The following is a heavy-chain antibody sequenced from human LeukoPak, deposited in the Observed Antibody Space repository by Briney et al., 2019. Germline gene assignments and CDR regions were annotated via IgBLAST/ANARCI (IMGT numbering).Heavy chain of an antibody. V-gene: IGHV4-4*07. J-gene: IGHJ4*02. CDR3: ARGHYDILTGYSFDY. CDR1: GGSISSYY. Sequence: SETLSLTCTVSGGSISSYYWSWIRQPAGEGLEWIGRIYTSGSTNYNPSLKSRVTMSVDTSKNQFSLKLSSVTAADTAVYYCARGHYDILTGYSFDYWGQGTLVTVSS. CDR2: IYTSGST. D-gene: IGHD3-9*01.